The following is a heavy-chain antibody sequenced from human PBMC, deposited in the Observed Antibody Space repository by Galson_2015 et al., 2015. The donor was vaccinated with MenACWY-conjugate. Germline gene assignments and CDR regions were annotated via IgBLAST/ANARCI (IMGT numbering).Heavy chain of an antibody. CDR3: AREFSY. Sequence: ETLSLTCPVSGGSASSSGYYWTWIRQPPGKGLEWIGLIYDSGTTKYNPSLKGRVTISLDTSKNQVSLKLSSVTAADTTVYYCAREFSYWGQGTLVTVSS. CDR2: IYDSGTT. CDR1: GGSASSSGYY. V-gene: IGHV4-61*08. D-gene: IGHD2/OR15-2a*01. J-gene: IGHJ4*02.